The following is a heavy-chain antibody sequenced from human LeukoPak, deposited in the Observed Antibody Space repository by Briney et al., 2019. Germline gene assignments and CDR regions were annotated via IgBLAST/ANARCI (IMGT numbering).Heavy chain of an antibody. CDR1: GFTFNNYA. Sequence: PGGSLRLSCAASGFTFNNYAMTWIRQPPGKGLEWIGEINHSGSTNYNPSLKSRVTISVDTSKNQFSLKLSSVTAADTAVYYCARVYSSGWYLDYWGQGTLVTVSS. V-gene: IGHV4-34*01. D-gene: IGHD6-19*01. CDR2: INHSGST. CDR3: ARVYSSGWYLDY. J-gene: IGHJ4*02.